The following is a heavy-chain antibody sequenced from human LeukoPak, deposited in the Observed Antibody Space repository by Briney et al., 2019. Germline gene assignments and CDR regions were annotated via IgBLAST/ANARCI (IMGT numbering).Heavy chain of an antibody. D-gene: IGHD3-22*01. J-gene: IGHJ3*02. Sequence: ASVKVSCKASGYTFTSYYMHWVRQAPGQGLEWMGIINPSGGSTSYAQKFQGRVTMTRDMSTSTVYMELSSLRSEDTAVYYCARGYYDSSGYYYEGSIDAFDIWDQGTMVTVSS. CDR3: ARGYYDSSGYYYEGSIDAFDI. V-gene: IGHV1-46*01. CDR1: GYTFTSYY. CDR2: INPSGGST.